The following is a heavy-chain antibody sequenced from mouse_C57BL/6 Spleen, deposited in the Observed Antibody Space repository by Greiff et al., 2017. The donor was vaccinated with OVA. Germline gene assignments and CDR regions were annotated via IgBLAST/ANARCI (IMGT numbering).Heavy chain of an antibody. CDR2: IWRGGST. CDR3: AKNSNYEGVWAMDY. V-gene: IGHV2-5*01. J-gene: IGHJ4*01. CDR1: GFSLTSYG. Sequence: QVQLQQSGPGLVQPSQSLSITCTVSGFSLTSYGVHWVRQSPGKGLEWLGVIWRGGSTDYNAAFMSRLSITKDNSKSQVFFKMNSLQADDTDIYYCAKNSNYEGVWAMDYWGQGTSVTVSS. D-gene: IGHD2-5*01.